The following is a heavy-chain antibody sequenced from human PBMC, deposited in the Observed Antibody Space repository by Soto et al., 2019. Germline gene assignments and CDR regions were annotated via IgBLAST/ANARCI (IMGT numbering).Heavy chain of an antibody. CDR1: GGYVSGLGCC. V-gene: IGHV4-61*08. Sequence: TSETMRLTCTVAGGYVSGLGCCWSWIRQPPGKGLEWIGYINHSGSTNYNPSLKSRVTISVDTSKNQFSLKLTSLSAADTAVYFCARDRYGLDVWGQGTTVTVS. CDR2: INHSGST. CDR3: ARDRYGLDV. J-gene: IGHJ6*02.